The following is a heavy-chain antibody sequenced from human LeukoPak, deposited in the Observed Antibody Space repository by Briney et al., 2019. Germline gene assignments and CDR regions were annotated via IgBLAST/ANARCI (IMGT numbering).Heavy chain of an antibody. CDR1: GFTFSDYY. CDR3: AMAEIQLWVPLDY. V-gene: IGHV3-11*01. J-gene: IGHJ4*02. D-gene: IGHD5-18*01. Sequence: GGSLRLSCAASGFTFSDYYMSWIRQAPGKGREWVSYISSSGSTIYYADSVKGRFTISRDNAKNSLYLQMNSLGAEDTAVYYCAMAEIQLWVPLDYWGQGTLVTVSS. CDR2: ISSSGSTI.